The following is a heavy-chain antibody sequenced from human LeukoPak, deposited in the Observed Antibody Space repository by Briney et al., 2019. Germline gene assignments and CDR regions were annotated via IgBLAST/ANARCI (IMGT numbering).Heavy chain of an antibody. CDR1: GGSISSYY. J-gene: IGHJ2*01. Sequence: PSEPRSLTCTVSGGSISSYYWSWIPQPPGKGLEWIGFIYYSGSTNYNPSLKSRLTISVDTSKSQFSLRLSSVTAADTAVYYCTAASGSYWYFDLWGRGTLVTVSS. D-gene: IGHD6-13*01. CDR2: IYYSGST. CDR3: TAASGSYWYFDL. V-gene: IGHV4-59*08.